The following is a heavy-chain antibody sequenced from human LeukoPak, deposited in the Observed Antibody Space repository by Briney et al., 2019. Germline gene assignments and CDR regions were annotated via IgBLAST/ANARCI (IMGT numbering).Heavy chain of an antibody. CDR2: IYYSGST. CDR3: ARIGSSSHWYFDL. Sequence: TSETLSLTCTVSGGSISSGGYYWSWIRQHPGKGLEWIGYIYYSGSTNYNPSLKSRVTISVDTSKNQFSLKLSSVTAADTAVYYCARIGSSSHWYFDLWGRGTLVTVSS. D-gene: IGHD6-6*01. V-gene: IGHV4-31*03. J-gene: IGHJ2*01. CDR1: GGSISSGGYY.